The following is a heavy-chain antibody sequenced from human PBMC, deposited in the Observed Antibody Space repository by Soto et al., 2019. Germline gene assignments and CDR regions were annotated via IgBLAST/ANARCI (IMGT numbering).Heavy chain of an antibody. Sequence: SETLSLTCTVSGGSISSYYWSWIRQPPGKGLEWIGYIYYSGSTNYNPSLKSRVTISVDTSKNQFSLKLSSVTAADTAVYYCARHPPYKVVPAATEKNYYYYMDVWGKGTTVTVSS. J-gene: IGHJ6*03. V-gene: IGHV4-59*08. CDR3: ARHPPYKVVPAATEKNYYYYMDV. CDR2: IYYSGST. D-gene: IGHD2-2*01. CDR1: GGSISSYY.